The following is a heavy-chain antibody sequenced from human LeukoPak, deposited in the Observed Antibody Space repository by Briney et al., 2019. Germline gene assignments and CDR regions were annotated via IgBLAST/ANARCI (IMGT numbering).Heavy chain of an antibody. CDR3: ARYDSRWYGDY. CDR1: GYTFTGYY. V-gene: IGHV1-2*02. Sequence: ASVKVSCKASGYTFTGYYIHWVRQAPGLGLEWKGRISPSSGITNYAQKFQGRVTMTRDTSISTAYMELNRMRSDDTAVYYCARYDSRWYGDYWGQGTLVTVSS. J-gene: IGHJ4*02. D-gene: IGHD6-13*01. CDR2: ISPSSGIT.